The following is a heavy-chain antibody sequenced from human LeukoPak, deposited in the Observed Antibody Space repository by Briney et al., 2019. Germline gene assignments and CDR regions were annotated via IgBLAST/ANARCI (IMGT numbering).Heavy chain of an antibody. Sequence: GGSLRLSCAASGFTFSSYDMSWVRQAPGKGLVWVSRINPDGSGTDYADSVKGRFTISRDNAQNLYLQMNSLRAEDTAVYYCARAGYYRFDYWGQGALVTVSS. CDR3: ARAGYYRFDY. CDR2: INPDGSGT. D-gene: IGHD2-15*01. CDR1: GFTFSSYD. V-gene: IGHV3-74*01. J-gene: IGHJ4*02.